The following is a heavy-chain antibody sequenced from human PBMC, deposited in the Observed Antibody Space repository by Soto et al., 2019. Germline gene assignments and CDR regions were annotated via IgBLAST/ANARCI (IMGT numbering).Heavy chain of an antibody. J-gene: IGHJ4*02. CDR1: GFTFTSSA. CDR2: IVVGSGNT. CDR3: AAVGPGYIGSYAFDG. Sequence: SVKVSCKASGFTFTSSAVQWVRQARGQRLEWIGWIVVGSGNTNYAQKFQERVTSTRDMSTSTAYMELSSLRSEDTAVYYCAAVGPGYIGSYAFDGWGQGTLVTVSS. V-gene: IGHV1-58*01. D-gene: IGHD1-26*01.